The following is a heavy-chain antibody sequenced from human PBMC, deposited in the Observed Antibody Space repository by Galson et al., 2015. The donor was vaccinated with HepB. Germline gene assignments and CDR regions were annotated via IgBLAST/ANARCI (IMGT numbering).Heavy chain of an antibody. V-gene: IGHV3-64D*09. D-gene: IGHD3-16*01. CDR1: GFTFSSYA. Sequence: SLRLSCAASGFTFSSYAMHWVRQAPGKGLEYVSAISSNGGSTYYADSVKGRFTISRDNSKNTLYLQMSSLRAEDTAAYYCVNGYPGTFVLGYWGQGTLVTVSS. J-gene: IGHJ4*02. CDR3: VNGYPGTFVLGY. CDR2: ISSNGGST.